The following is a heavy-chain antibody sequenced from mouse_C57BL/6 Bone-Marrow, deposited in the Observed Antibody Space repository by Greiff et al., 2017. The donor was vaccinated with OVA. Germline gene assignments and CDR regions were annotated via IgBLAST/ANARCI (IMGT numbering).Heavy chain of an antibody. CDR2: ISSGGSYT. Sequence: DVKLVESGGDLVKPGGSLKLSCAASGFTFSSYGMSWVRQTPHKRLVWVATISSGGSYTYYPACVTGRFTISRDNAKNTLYLQMSSLKSEDTAMYYCARHEVWDYDWFAYWGQGTLVTVSA. D-gene: IGHD2-4*01. J-gene: IGHJ3*01. CDR1: GFTFSSYG. CDR3: ARHEVWDYDWFAY. V-gene: IGHV5-6*02.